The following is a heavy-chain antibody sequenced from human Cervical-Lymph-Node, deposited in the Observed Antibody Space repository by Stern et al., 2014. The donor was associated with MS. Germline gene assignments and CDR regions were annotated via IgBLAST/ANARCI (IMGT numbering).Heavy chain of an antibody. D-gene: IGHD2-21*02. CDR3: AHSPPSDDEAFDI. CDR1: GFSLSTTGVG. V-gene: IGHV2-5*02. J-gene: IGHJ3*02. Sequence: QLTLKESGPTLVNPTQTLTLTCAFSGFSLSTTGVGVGWLRQPPGKALEWLALIFWGDDKRYSPSPKSRLTITKDASQRQVGLSLTNVDPVATATYYGAHSPPSDDEAFDIWVQGTMVTISS. CDR2: IFWGDDK.